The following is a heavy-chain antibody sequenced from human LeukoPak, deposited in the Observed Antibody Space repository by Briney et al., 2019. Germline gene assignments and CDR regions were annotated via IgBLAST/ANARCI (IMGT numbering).Heavy chain of an antibody. Sequence: GAPVKVSCKASGYSFTNYKIHWLRQAPGQGLQWMGIIDPSGPSATYAQIFQGRLTVTRDTSTSTVYMQLSSLRSEDTAMYYCARATSPIAYDWNSWGQGTLVTVSS. J-gene: IGHJ4*02. CDR1: GYSFTNYK. V-gene: IGHV1-46*01. CDR3: ARATSPIAYDWNS. CDR2: IDPSGPSA. D-gene: IGHD5-12*01.